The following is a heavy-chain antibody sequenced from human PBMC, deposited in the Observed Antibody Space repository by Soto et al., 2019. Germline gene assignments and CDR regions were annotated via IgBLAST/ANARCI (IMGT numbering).Heavy chain of an antibody. D-gene: IGHD6-13*01. CDR2: IKQDGSEK. V-gene: IGHV3-7*01. Sequence: GGSLRLSCAASGFTFSSYWMSWVRQAPGKGLEWVANIKQDGSEKYYVDSVKGRFTISRDNAKNSLYLQMNSLRAEDTAVYYCARDEGSSSWYVFFDYWGQGTLVTVSS. CDR1: GFTFSSYW. CDR3: ARDEGSSSWYVFFDY. J-gene: IGHJ4*02.